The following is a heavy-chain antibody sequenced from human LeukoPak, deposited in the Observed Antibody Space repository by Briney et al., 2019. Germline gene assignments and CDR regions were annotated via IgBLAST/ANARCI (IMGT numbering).Heavy chain of an antibody. J-gene: IGHJ6*02. Sequence: PGGSLRPSCAASGFTFSSYNMNWVRQAPGKGLEWVSSISSSRTYIYYADSVKGRFTISRDNAKNSLYLQMNSLRAEDTAVYYCARDVEMATIPIGYYYYGMDVWGQGTTVTVSS. CDR3: ARDVEMATIPIGYYYYGMDV. CDR2: ISSSRTYI. V-gene: IGHV3-21*01. CDR1: GFTFSSYN. D-gene: IGHD5-24*01.